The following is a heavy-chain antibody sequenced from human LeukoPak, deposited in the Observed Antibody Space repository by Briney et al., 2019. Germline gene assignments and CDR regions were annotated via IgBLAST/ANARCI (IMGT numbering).Heavy chain of an antibody. V-gene: IGHV3-23*01. CDR2: ISGSGGNT. CDR1: GFTFSSYA. Sequence: PGGSLRLSCAASGFTFSSYAMSWVRQAPGKGLEWVSSISGSGGNTYYADSVKGRFTISRDNSKSTLYLQMNSLRAEDTAVYYRAKQPNSGGSCYFFDYWGQGTLVTVSS. J-gene: IGHJ4*02. D-gene: IGHD2-15*01. CDR3: AKQPNSGGSCYFFDY.